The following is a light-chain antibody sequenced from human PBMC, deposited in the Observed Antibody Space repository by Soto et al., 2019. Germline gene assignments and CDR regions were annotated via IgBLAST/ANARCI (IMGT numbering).Light chain of an antibody. V-gene: IGLV2-14*01. CDR3: SSYTSCSILF. Sequence: QSALTLPASVSGSPGQSITISFTGTSSDVGGYNYVSWYQQHPCKAPKLMIYEVSNRPSGVSNSFSGSKSGNTASLTISGLQAEEVADYYCSSYTSCSILFFGTGTNLTVL. J-gene: IGLJ1*01. CDR1: SSDVGGYNY. CDR2: EVS.